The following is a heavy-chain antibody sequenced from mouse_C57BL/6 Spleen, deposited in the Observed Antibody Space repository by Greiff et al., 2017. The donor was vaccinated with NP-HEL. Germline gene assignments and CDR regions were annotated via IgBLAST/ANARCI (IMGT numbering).Heavy chain of an antibody. CDR3: ARGNYVLYYFDY. Sequence: QVQLKESGAELVRPGASVKLSCKASGYTFTDYYINWVKQRPGQGLEWIARIYPGSGNTYYNEKFKGKATLTAEKSSSTAYMQLSSLTSEDSAVYFCARGNYVLYYFDYWGQGTTLTVSS. D-gene: IGHD2-1*01. J-gene: IGHJ2*01. V-gene: IGHV1-76*01. CDR1: GYTFTDYY. CDR2: IYPGSGNT.